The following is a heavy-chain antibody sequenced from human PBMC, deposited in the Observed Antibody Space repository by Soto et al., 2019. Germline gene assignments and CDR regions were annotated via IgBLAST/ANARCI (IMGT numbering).Heavy chain of an antibody. D-gene: IGHD6-19*01. CDR2: INPSGDST. J-gene: IGHJ4*02. CDR3: ARSAGYSSGWYDY. CDR1: GYTLTSYF. Sequence: ASVKVSCKASGYTLTSYFMHWVRQAPGQGLEWMGIINPSGDSTTYAQKFQGRVTMTRATSTSTVYMELSSLKSEDTAVYYCARSAGYSSGWYDYWGQGTLVTVSS. V-gene: IGHV1-46*01.